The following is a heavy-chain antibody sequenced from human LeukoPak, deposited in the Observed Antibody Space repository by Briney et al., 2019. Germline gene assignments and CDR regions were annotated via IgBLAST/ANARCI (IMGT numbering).Heavy chain of an antibody. D-gene: IGHD1-26*01. CDR2: INHSGST. Sequence: PSETLSLTCTVSGGSISSSSYYWSWIRQPPGKGLEWIGEINHSGSTNYNPSLKSRVTISVDTSKNQFSLKLSSVTAADTAVYYCAGGSGSHVDYWGQGTLVTVSS. J-gene: IGHJ4*02. V-gene: IGHV4-39*07. CDR1: GGSISSSSYY. CDR3: AGGSGSHVDY.